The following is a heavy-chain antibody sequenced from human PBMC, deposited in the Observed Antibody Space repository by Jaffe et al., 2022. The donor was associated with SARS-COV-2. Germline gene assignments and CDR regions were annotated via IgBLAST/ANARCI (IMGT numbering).Heavy chain of an antibody. V-gene: IGHV3-23*01. CDR2: IGGSGDST. CDR3: AKGMSGSAPYNWFDP. J-gene: IGHJ5*02. CDR1: EFSFSSYA. Sequence: EVQLLESGGGLVQPGGSLRLSCEASEFSFSSYAMSWVRQAPGKGLEWVSAIGGSGDSTYYADFVRGRFTISRDNSKRTLYLQMNSLRAEDTALYYCAKGMSGSAPYNWFDPWGQGTLVTVSS. D-gene: IGHD1-26*01.